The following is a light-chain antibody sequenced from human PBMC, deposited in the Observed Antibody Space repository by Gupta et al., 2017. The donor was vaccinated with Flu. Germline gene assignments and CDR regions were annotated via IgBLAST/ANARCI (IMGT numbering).Light chain of an antibody. V-gene: IGKV4-1*01. CDR1: QSVLYSSNNKNY. J-gene: IGKJ2*01. CDR3: QQYYSTPYT. Sequence: NCKSSQSVLYSSNNKNYLAWYQQKPGQPPKLLIYWASTRESGVPDRFSGSGSRTDFTLTISSLQAEDVAVYYCQQYYSTPYTFGQGTKLEIK. CDR2: WAS.